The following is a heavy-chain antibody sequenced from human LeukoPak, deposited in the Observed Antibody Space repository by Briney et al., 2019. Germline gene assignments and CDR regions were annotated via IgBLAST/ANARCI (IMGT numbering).Heavy chain of an antibody. D-gene: IGHD5-18*01. J-gene: IGHJ4*02. Sequence: SETLSLTCAVYGGSFSGYYWSWIRQPPGKGLEWIGEINHSGSTNYNPSLKSRVTISVDTSKNQFSLKLSSVTAADTAVYYCARGGYSYGYFDYWGQGTLVTVSS. CDR1: GGSFSGYY. CDR2: INHSGST. V-gene: IGHV4-34*01. CDR3: ARGGYSYGYFDY.